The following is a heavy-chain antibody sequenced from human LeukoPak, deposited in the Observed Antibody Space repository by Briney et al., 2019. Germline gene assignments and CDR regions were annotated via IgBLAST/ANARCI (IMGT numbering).Heavy chain of an antibody. V-gene: IGHV3-21*01. CDR2: ISSSSSYI. J-gene: IGHJ4*02. D-gene: IGHD3-10*01. CDR1: GFTFSIYS. CDR3: ARAGYGSGSYWLDY. Sequence: GGSLRLSCAASGFTFSIYSMNWVRQAPGKGLEWVSSISSSSSYIYYADSVKGRFTISRDNAKNSLYLQMNSLRAEDTAVYYCARAGYGSGSYWLDYWGQGTLVTVSS.